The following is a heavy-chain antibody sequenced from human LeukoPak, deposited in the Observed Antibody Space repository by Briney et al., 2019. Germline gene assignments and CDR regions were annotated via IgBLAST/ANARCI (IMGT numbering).Heavy chain of an antibody. D-gene: IGHD6-13*01. CDR1: GGSISSYY. V-gene: IGHV4-59*01. J-gene: IGHJ6*02. CDR2: IYYSGST. Sequence: SETLSLTCTVSGGSISSYYWSWIRQPPGKGLEWTGYIYYSGSTNYNPSLKSRVTISVDTSKNQFSLKLSSVTAADTAVYYCARDSSSWYDGYGMDVWGQGTTVTVSS. CDR3: ARDSSSWYDGYGMDV.